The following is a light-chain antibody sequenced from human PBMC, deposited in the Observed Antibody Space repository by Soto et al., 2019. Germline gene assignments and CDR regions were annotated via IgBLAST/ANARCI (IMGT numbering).Light chain of an antibody. CDR1: HSISVW. Sequence: DIRMPQSPSTLSASVGDGVTSTGRASHSISVWLAWYQQRPGKAPKFLLYDASILETGVPSRFGVSGSVAAFTLTIRSRQPDGSEAEYGQHYDRSSPTFSQGAKLLIK. V-gene: IGKV1-5*01. J-gene: IGKJ2*01. CDR2: DAS. CDR3: QHYDRSSPT.